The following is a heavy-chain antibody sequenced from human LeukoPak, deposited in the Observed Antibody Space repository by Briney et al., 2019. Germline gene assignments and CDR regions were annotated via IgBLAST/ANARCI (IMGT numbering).Heavy chain of an antibody. Sequence: GESLKISCKGSGYSFTSYGISWVRQAPGQGLEWMGWISAYNGNTNYAQKLQGRVTMTTDTSTSTAYMELRSLRSDDTAVYYCARDDYYDSSGYYCWGQGTLVTVSS. V-gene: IGHV1-18*01. CDR2: ISAYNGNT. CDR1: GYSFTSYG. D-gene: IGHD3-22*01. CDR3: ARDDYYDSSGYYC. J-gene: IGHJ4*02.